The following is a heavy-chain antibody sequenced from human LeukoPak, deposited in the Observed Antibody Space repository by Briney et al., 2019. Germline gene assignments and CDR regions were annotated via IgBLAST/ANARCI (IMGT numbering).Heavy chain of an antibody. D-gene: IGHD6-6*01. CDR1: GGSISSGSYY. J-gene: IGHJ6*03. CDR3: AREGIAARLTYHYYYMDV. Sequence: SETLSLTCTVSGGSISSGSYYWSWIRQPAGKGLEWIGRIYTSGSTNYNPSLKSRVTISVDTSKNQFSLKLSSVTAADTAVYYRAREGIAARLTYHYYYMDVWGKGTTVTVSS. CDR2: IYTSGST. V-gene: IGHV4-61*02.